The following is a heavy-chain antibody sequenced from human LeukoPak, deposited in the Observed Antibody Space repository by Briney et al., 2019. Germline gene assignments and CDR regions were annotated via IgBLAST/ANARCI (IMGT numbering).Heavy chain of an antibody. J-gene: IGHJ4*02. D-gene: IGHD2-2*01. CDR3: ARDTDGGYCSSTSCYVGYFDY. CDR1: GFTFSDYY. CDR2: ISSSGSTI. Sequence: GGSLRLSCAASGFTFSDYYMSWIRQAPGKGLEWVSYISSSGSTIYYADSVKGRFTISRDNAKNSLYLQMNSLRAEDTAVYYCARDTDGGYCSSTSCYVGYFDYWGQGTLVTVSS. V-gene: IGHV3-11*01.